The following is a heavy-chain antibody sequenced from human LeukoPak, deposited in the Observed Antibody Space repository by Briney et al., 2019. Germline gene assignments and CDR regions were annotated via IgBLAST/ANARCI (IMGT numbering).Heavy chain of an antibody. V-gene: IGHV3-30*02. D-gene: IGHD2-21*02. CDR2: IQNDGSNK. CDR1: GFTFSLYG. CDR3: AKERIVLVTATFDY. J-gene: IGHJ4*02. Sequence: GGSLRLSCAASGFTFSLYGIHWVRQAPGKGLEWVAFIQNDGSNKYYADSVKGRFTISRDNSKNTLYLQMNSLRPDDTAMYYCAKERIVLVTATFDYWGQGTLVTVSS.